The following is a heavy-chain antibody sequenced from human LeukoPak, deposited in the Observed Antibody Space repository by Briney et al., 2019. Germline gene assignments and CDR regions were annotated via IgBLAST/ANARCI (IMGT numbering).Heavy chain of an antibody. Sequence: PSEALSLTCAVYGGSFSGYYWSWIRQPPGKGLEWIGEIDHSGSTNYNPSLKSRVTISVDTSKNQFSLKLSSVTAADTAVYYCARGAELFADYYYYGMDVWGQGTTVTVSS. D-gene: IGHD3-10*01. CDR2: IDHSGST. CDR3: ARGAELFADYYYYGMDV. CDR1: GGSFSGYY. V-gene: IGHV4-34*01. J-gene: IGHJ6*02.